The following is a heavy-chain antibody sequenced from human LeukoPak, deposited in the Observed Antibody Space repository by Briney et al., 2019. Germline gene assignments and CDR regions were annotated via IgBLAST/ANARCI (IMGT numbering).Heavy chain of an antibody. CDR2: ISWNSGSI. V-gene: IGHV3-9*01. J-gene: IGHJ4*02. CDR1: GFTFDDYA. CDR3: AKGGVVVADHFDY. Sequence: QAGGSLRLSCAASGFTFDDYAMHWVRQAPGKGLEWVSGISWNSGSIGYADSVKGRFTISRDNAKNSLYLQMNSLRAEDTALYYCAKGGVVVADHFDYWGQGTLVTVSS. D-gene: IGHD2-15*01.